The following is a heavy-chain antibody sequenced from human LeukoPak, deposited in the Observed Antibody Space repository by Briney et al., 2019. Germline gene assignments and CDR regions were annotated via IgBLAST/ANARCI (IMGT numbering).Heavy chain of an antibody. CDR1: GFTFSNYA. D-gene: IGHD6-13*01. CDR2: ISGNGGRT. V-gene: IGHV3-23*01. CDR3: AKAHSISWPHAFDS. J-gene: IGHJ4*02. Sequence: GGSLRLSCAASGFTFSNYAMAWVRQAPGKGLEWVSAISGNGGRTYSADSVQGRFTISRDNSKNTVYLQMDNLRAEDSAMYYCAKAHSISWPHAFDSWGQGTLVTVSS.